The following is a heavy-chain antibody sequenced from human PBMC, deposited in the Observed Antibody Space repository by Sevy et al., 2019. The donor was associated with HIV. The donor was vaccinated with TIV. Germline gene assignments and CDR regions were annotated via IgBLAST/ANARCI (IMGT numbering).Heavy chain of an antibody. J-gene: IGHJ4*02. D-gene: IGHD2-8*01. CDR3: ARDPRMYGDYLLAYFDS. Sequence: GGSLRLSCAASGFTPSTYGMHWVRQAPGKGLEWVAVIGYDGSINDYPDSVKGRFTLSRENSKNTLFLQMDSLSAEDTAVYYCARDPRMYGDYLLAYFDSWGQGTLVTVSS. CDR1: GFTPSTYG. V-gene: IGHV3-33*01. CDR2: IGYDGSIN.